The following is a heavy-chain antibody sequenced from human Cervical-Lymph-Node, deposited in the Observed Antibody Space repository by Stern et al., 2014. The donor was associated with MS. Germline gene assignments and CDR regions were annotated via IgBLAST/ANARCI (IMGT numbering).Heavy chain of an antibody. CDR2: IYWDDDK. CDR3: TYIFLRLGELSSPPVLS. CDR1: GFSLNTLGVG. D-gene: IGHD3-16*01. Sequence: QVTLRESGPTLVKPTQTLTLTCTFSGFSLNTLGVGVGWIRQPPGKALEWLAGIYWDDDKRYRPSLSNRLTVRKEHLKNQEVLKMTNTALVATATYYYTYIFLRLGELSSPPVLSWGLGTLVTVSS. J-gene: IGHJ5*02. V-gene: IGHV2-5*02.